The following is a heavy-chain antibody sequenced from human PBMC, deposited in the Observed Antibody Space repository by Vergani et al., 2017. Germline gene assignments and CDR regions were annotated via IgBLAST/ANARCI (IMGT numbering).Heavy chain of an antibody. J-gene: IGHJ4*02. Sequence: EVELVQSGPEMRKPGESLKISCKGSEYSFGNYWIGWVRQMPGKALEWMGIIYPGDSDTRYSPSFQGQVTISADKSISTAFLQWDSLKASDTALYYCARHTTYTDSWGQGTLVTVSS. D-gene: IGHD1-1*01. V-gene: IGHV5-51*01. CDR1: EYSFGNYW. CDR3: ARHTTYTDS. CDR2: IYPGDSDT.